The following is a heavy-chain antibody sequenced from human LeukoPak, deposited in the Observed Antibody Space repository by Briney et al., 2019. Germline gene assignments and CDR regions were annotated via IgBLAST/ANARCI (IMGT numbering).Heavy chain of an antibody. Sequence: GESLKISCKGSGNSFSDYWIAWVRQMPGRGLEWVGVIYPGDSDTKYSPSFQGQITISVDKSITAAYLQWSSLKASDTATYYCARDDSRGYRYFDLWGRGTLVTVSS. CDR3: ARDDSRGYRYFDL. J-gene: IGHJ2*01. CDR1: GNSFSDYW. D-gene: IGHD3-22*01. CDR2: IYPGDSDT. V-gene: IGHV5-51*01.